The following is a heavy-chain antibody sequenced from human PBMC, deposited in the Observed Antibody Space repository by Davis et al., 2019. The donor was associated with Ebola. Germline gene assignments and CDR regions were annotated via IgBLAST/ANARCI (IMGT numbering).Heavy chain of an antibody. Sequence: GESLKISCAVSGFTFSSYAMSWVRQAPGKGLEWVSAISGSGGTTYYADSVKGRFTISRDNSKNTLYLQMNSLRAEDTAVYYCAKNYYDSSGYSSYWGQGTLVTVSS. CDR2: ISGSGGTT. J-gene: IGHJ4*02. V-gene: IGHV3-23*01. CDR1: GFTFSSYA. CDR3: AKNYYDSSGYSSY. D-gene: IGHD3-22*01.